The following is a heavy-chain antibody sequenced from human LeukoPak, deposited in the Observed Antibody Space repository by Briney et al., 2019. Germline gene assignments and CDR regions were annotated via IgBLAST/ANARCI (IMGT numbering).Heavy chain of an antibody. V-gene: IGHV1-58*02. Sequence: GTSVKVSCKASGFTFTSSAMQWVRRARGQRLEWIGWIVVGSGNTNYAQKFQERVTITRDMSTSTAYMELSSLRSEDTAVYYCAATPDYGGNSDAFDIWGQGTMVTVSS. D-gene: IGHD4-23*01. CDR2: IVVGSGNT. J-gene: IGHJ3*02. CDR3: AATPDYGGNSDAFDI. CDR1: GFTFTSSA.